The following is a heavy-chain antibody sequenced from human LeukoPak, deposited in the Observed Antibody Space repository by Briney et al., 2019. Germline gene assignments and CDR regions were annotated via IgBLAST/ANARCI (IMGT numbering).Heavy chain of an antibody. V-gene: IGHV3-30*02. CDR2: IRYDGSSK. CDR1: GFTFGSYG. Sequence: PGGSLRLSCAASGFTFGSYGMHWVRQAPGKGLEWVAFIRYDGSSKYYADSVKGRFTISRDNSKNTLYLQMNSLRAEETAVYYCARGLAAAGKRAFDTWGQGTMVTVSS. J-gene: IGHJ3*02. D-gene: IGHD6-13*01. CDR3: ARGLAAAGKRAFDT.